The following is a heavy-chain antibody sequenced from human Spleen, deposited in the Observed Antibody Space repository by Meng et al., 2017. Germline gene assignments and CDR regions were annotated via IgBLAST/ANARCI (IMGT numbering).Heavy chain of an antibody. CDR2: INHSGST. D-gene: IGHD4-11*01. J-gene: IGHJ4*02. CDR3: ARGPTTMAHDFDY. V-gene: IGHV4-34*01. CDR1: GGSFSDYY. Sequence: QVQPPPWGAVLLKPSETLSLTCVVSGGSFSDYYWSWIRQPPGKGLEWIGEINHSGSTNYNPSLESRATISVDTSQNNLSLKLSSVTAADSAVYYCARGPTTMAHDFDYWGQGTLVTVSS.